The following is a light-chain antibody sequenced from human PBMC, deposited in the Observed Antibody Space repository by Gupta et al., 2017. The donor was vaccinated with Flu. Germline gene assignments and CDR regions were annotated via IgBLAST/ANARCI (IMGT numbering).Light chain of an antibody. V-gene: IGKV3-20*01. CDR1: QSVSSSY. CDR3: QQYGSSPRT. Sequence: GTLSLSPGERATRSCRASQSVSSSYVAWYQQKPGQAPRLLIYGASSRATGIPDRFSGSGSGTDFTLTISRLEPEDFAVYYCQQYGSSPRTFGQGTKVEIK. CDR2: GAS. J-gene: IGKJ1*01.